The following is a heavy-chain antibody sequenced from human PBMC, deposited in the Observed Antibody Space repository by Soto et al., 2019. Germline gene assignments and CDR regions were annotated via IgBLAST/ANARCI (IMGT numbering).Heavy chain of an antibody. D-gene: IGHD2-8*01. CDR2: VSASGLNT. CDR3: ANYRPRRTSVYFFYY. CDR1: GFTFSTYA. V-gene: IGHV3-23*01. J-gene: IGHJ4*02. Sequence: EVQLLESGGKLVQPGGSLTLSCAASGFTFSTYAMAWVRQAPGKGLEWVSGVSASGLNTDYADPVKGRFYISRDNSKNTMTLHMNCRRAEDTALYYCANYRPRRTSVYFFYYWCKGTPVTVSS.